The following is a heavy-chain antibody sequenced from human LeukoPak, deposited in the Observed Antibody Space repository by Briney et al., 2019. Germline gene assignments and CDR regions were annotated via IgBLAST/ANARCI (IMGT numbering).Heavy chain of an antibody. V-gene: IGHV3-66*01. CDR1: GFSVSGIH. CDR3: ARGNGNVGGRLDP. J-gene: IGHJ5*02. D-gene: IGHD4-23*01. Sequence: GGSLRLSCAASGFSVSGIHMNWVRQAPGKDLEWVSGLYSGGATYYADSMGGRFTISRDHSKNTLYLQMTNLRVDDTAIYYCARGNGNVGGRLDPWGQGTRVTVS. CDR2: LYSGGAT.